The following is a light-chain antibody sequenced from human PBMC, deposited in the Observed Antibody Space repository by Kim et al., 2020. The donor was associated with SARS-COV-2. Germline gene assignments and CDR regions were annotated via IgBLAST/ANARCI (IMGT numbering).Light chain of an antibody. CDR1: SSNIGSNY. Sequence: GQGVTISCSGSSSNIGSNYVYWYQQLPGTAPKLLIYRNNQRPSGVPDRFSGSKSGTSASLAISGLRSEDEADYYSAAWDDSLSGPVFGGGTQLTVL. CDR3: AAWDDSLSGPV. CDR2: RNN. V-gene: IGLV1-47*01. J-gene: IGLJ2*01.